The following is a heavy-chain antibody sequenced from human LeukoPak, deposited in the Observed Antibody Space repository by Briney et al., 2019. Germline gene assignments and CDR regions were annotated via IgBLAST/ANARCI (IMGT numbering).Heavy chain of an antibody. Sequence: SETLSLTYTVSGGSISSYYWSWIRQPPGKGLEWIGYIYYSGTTNYNPSLKSRVTISVDTSKNQFSLKLSSVTAADTAVYYCARGVYIAAAQYGYWGQGTLVTVST. D-gene: IGHD6-13*01. J-gene: IGHJ4*02. CDR1: GGSISSYY. CDR3: ARGVYIAAAQYGY. CDR2: IYYSGTT. V-gene: IGHV4-59*01.